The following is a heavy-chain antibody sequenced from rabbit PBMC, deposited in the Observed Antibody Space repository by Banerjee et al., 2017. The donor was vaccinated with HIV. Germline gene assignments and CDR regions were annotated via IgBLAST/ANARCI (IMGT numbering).Heavy chain of an antibody. CDR1: GIDFSGSGW. J-gene: IGHJ4*01. D-gene: IGHD4-1*01. CDR2: IYTSSGST. V-gene: IGHV1S40*01. Sequence: QSLEESGGDLAKPGASLTLTCTASGIDFSGSGWICWVRQAPGKGLEWIACIYTSSGSTYYASWVNGRFTISKTSSTTVTLQMTSLTAADTATYFCARDLAGVIGWNFNLWGQGTLVTVS. CDR3: ARDLAGVIGWNFNL.